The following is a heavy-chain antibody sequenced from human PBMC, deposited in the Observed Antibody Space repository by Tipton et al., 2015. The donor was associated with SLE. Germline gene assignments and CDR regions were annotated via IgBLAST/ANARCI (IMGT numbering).Heavy chain of an antibody. Sequence: TLSLTCSVSGGSFDSSDYSRAWVRQAPGKGLEWIGTISFSGTTYYNPSLKSRVTISIDKSENQFSLKLSSVTAADTAVYFCAREFTIGQFYYSYFYMDVWGKGTTVTVSS. CDR3: AREFTIGQFYYSYFYMDV. CDR2: ISFSGTT. D-gene: IGHD2/OR15-2a*01. J-gene: IGHJ6*03. V-gene: IGHV4-39*07. CDR1: GGSFDSSDYS.